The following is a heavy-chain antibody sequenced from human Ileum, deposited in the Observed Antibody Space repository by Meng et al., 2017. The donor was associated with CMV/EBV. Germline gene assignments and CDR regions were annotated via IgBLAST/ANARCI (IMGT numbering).Heavy chain of an antibody. J-gene: IGHJ4*02. Sequence: SGYLFNTYAMNWMRQAPGQGLEWMGWINTNTGNPTYAPGFTGRFVFSLDTSVSTAYLQISSLKAEDTAVYYCAKTSYFVGVTDLDYWGQGTLVTVSS. CDR1: GYLFNTYA. V-gene: IGHV7-4-1*02. D-gene: IGHD1-26*01. CDR3: AKTSYFVGVTDLDY. CDR2: INTNTGNP.